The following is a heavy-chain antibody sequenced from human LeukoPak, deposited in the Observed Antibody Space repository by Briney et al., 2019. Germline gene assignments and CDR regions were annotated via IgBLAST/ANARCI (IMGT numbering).Heavy chain of an antibody. CDR3: ARRKSSANYYVEAFDI. Sequence: GESLKISCEGSGYRFSTYWIGWVRQMPGKGLERMGIIYPDDSDIKYSPSFQGQVTISVDVSINTAYLHWSSLKASDTAMHYCARRKSSANYYVEAFDIWGQGTMVTVSS. CDR2: IYPDDSDI. V-gene: IGHV5-51*01. D-gene: IGHD1-26*01. CDR1: GYRFSTYW. J-gene: IGHJ3*02.